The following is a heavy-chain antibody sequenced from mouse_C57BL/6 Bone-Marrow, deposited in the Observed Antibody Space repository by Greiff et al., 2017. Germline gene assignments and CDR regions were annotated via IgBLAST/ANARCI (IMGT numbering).Heavy chain of an antibody. J-gene: IGHJ1*03. CDR2: ISYSGST. CDR1: GYSITSDY. Sequence: EVKLQESGPGLAKPSQTLSLTCSVTGYSITSDYWNWFRKFPGNKLEYMGYISYSGSTYYNPSLKSRISITRDTSKNQYYLQLNSVTTEDTATYYCARYDYDGSSWGFDVWGTGTTVTVSS. V-gene: IGHV3-8*01. CDR3: ARYDYDGSSWGFDV. D-gene: IGHD1-1*01.